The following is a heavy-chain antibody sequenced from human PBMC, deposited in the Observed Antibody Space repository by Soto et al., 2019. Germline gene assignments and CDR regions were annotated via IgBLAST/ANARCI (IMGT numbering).Heavy chain of an antibody. CDR1: GGTFNSYT. CDR3: ARDNGITMIVVAAI. J-gene: IGHJ4*02. D-gene: IGHD3-22*01. V-gene: IGHV1-69*04. Sequence: PVKVSCKASGGTFNSYTISWVRQAPGQGLEWMGRIIPILGIANYAQKFQGRVTITADKSTSTAYMELSSLRSEDTAVYYCARDNGITMIVVAAIWGQGTLVTVSS. CDR2: IIPILGIA.